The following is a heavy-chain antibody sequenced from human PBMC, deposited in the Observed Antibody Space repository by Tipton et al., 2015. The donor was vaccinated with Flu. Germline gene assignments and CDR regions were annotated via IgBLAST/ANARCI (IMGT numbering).Heavy chain of an antibody. V-gene: IGHV4-61*02. CDR2: IYTSGST. J-gene: IGHJ4*02. D-gene: IGHD3-10*01. Sequence: TLSLTCTVSGGSIISGSYYWSWIRQPAGKGLEWIGRIYTSGSTNYNPSLKSRVTISVDTSKNQFSLKLSSVTAADTAVYYCAGTGYWGQVTLVTVSS. CDR3: AGTGY. CDR1: GGSIISGSYY.